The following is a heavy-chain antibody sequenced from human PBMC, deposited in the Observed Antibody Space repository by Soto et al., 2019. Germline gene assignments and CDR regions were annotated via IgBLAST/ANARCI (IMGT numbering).Heavy chain of an antibody. J-gene: IGHJ4*02. Sequence: VQLLESGGSLVQPGGSLTLSCAASGFPFSNYAMSWVRQTPEKGLEWVAAISGGGNDRYYADFVKGRFTFSRDNSRNILYLQMTSLRAKDTATYYCARSLFMVAPDNEPFDYWGQGTLVTVSS. D-gene: IGHD5-12*01. V-gene: IGHV3-23*01. CDR1: GFPFSNYA. CDR2: ISGGGNDR. CDR3: ARSLFMVAPDNEPFDY.